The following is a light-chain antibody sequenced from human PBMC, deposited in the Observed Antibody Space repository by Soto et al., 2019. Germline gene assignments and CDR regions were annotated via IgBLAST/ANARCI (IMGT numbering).Light chain of an antibody. Sequence: EIVLTQSPATRSLSPLGIARRGFMASQSVSNSLAWYQQKPGQAPRLLIYDASNRATGIPARFSGSGSGPDFTLTISSLEPEDFAVYYCQQRSNWPRTFGQGTKVDIK. V-gene: IGKV3-11*01. CDR3: QQRSNWPRT. CDR2: DAS. J-gene: IGKJ1*01. CDR1: QSVSNS.